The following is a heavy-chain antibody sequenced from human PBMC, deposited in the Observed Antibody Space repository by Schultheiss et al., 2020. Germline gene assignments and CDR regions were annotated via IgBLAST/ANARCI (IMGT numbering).Heavy chain of an antibody. CDR3: ASVKWEPGFDP. J-gene: IGHJ5*02. Sequence: GESLKISCAASGFTFSSYWMHWVRQAPGKGLVWVSRINSDGSSTSYADSVKGRFTISRDNAKNTLYLQMNSLRAEDTAVYYCASVKWEPGFDPWGQGTLVNVSS. CDR2: INSDGSST. D-gene: IGHD1-26*01. CDR1: GFTFSSYW. V-gene: IGHV3-74*01.